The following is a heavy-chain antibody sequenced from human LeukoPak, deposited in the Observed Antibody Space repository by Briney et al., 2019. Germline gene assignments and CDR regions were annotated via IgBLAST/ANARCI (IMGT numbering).Heavy chain of an antibody. V-gene: IGHV1-69*02. CDR3: ARVLRWYRLGPGDDAFDI. CDR1: VGTFSSYT. J-gene: IGHJ3*02. Sequence: SVKVSCKASVGTFSSYTISWVRQAPGQGLEWMGRIIPILGIANYAQKFQGRVTITADKSTSTAYMELSSLRSEDTAVYYCARVLRWYRLGPGDDAFDIWGQGTMVTVSS. D-gene: IGHD4-23*01. CDR2: IIPILGIA.